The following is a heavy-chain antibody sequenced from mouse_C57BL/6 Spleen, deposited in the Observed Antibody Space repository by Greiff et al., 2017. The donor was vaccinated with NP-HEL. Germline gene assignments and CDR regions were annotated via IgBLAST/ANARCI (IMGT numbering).Heavy chain of an antibody. D-gene: IGHD2-5*01. CDR1: GFTFSDYG. Sequence: EVKLMESGGGLVKPGGSLKLSCAASGFTFSDYGMHWVRQAPEKGLEWVAYISSGSSTIYYADTVKGRFTISRDNAKNTLFLQMTSLRSEDTAMYYCARQPYYSNYRVYFDYWGQGTTLTVSS. CDR3: ARQPYYSNYRVYFDY. V-gene: IGHV5-17*01. CDR2: ISSGSSTI. J-gene: IGHJ2*01.